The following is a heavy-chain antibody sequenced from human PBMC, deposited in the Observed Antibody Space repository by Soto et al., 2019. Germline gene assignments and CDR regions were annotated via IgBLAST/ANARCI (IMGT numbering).Heavy chain of an antibody. V-gene: IGHV3-48*03. Sequence: GGSLRLSCAASGFTFSSYEMNWVRQAPGKGLEWVSYISSSGSTIYYADSVKGRFTISRDNAKNSLYLQMNSLRAEDTAVYYCARADYGDLPFDYWGQGTLVTVSS. CDR3: ARADYGDLPFDY. CDR2: ISSSGSTI. J-gene: IGHJ4*02. D-gene: IGHD4-17*01. CDR1: GFTFSSYE.